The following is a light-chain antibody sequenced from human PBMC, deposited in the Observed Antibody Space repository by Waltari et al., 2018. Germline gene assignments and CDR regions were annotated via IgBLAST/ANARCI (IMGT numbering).Light chain of an antibody. J-gene: IGKJ3*01. CDR1: QSVRSDL. CDR2: ATS. CDR3: QQYGGSPEGFT. Sequence: EVVLTQSPGTLSLSPGERATLSSRASQSVRSDLLAWYQQKPGRAPRLLIYATSRRATGRADRVSGSGVGTDFTLTISRLEAEDFAVYYCQQYGGSPEGFTFGPGTTVDFK. V-gene: IGKV3-20*01.